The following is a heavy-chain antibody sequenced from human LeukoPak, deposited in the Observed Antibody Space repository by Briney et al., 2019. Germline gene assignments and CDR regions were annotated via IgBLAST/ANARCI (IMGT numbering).Heavy chain of an antibody. CDR3: AKDAADGSGSYYSWFDP. V-gene: IGHV3-9*01. Sequence: PGGSLRLSCAASGFTFDDYAMHWVRQAPGKGLEWVSGISWNSGSIGYADSVKGRFTISRDNAKNSLYLQMNSLRAEDTALYYCAKDAADGSGSYYSWFDPWGQGTLVTVSS. J-gene: IGHJ5*02. D-gene: IGHD3-10*01. CDR1: GFTFDDYA. CDR2: ISWNSGSI.